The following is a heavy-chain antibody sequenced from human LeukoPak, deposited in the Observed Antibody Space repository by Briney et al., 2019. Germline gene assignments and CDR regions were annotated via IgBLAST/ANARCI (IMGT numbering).Heavy chain of an antibody. CDR2: ISYDGSNK. CDR1: KFTFSSYS. J-gene: IGHJ2*01. D-gene: IGHD3-10*01. V-gene: IGHV3-30*03. Sequence: PGGSLRLSCAASKFTFSSYSMNWVRQAPGKGLEWVAVISYDGSNKYYADSVKGRFTISRDNSKNTLYLQMNSLRAEDTAVYFCARDRGVNGYFDLWGRGTLVTVSS. CDR3: ARDRGVNGYFDL.